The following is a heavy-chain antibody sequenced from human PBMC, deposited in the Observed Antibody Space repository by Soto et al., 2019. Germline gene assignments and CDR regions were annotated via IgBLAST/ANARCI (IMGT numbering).Heavy chain of an antibody. CDR2: INAGNGNT. CDR1: GYTFTSYA. CDR3: ARGAEHGTSYYDILTGYWRYGMDV. V-gene: IGHV1-3*01. Sequence: GASVKVSCKASGYTFTSYAMHWVRQAPGQRLEWMGWINAGNGNTKYSQKFQGRVTITRDTSASTAYMELSSLRSEDTAVYYCARGAEHGTSYYDILTGYWRYGMDVWGQGTTVTVSS. D-gene: IGHD3-9*01. J-gene: IGHJ6*02.